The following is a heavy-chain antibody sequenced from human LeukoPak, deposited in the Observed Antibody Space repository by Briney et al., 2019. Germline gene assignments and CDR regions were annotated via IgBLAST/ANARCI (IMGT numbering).Heavy chain of an antibody. V-gene: IGHV3-53*01. D-gene: IGHD3-10*01. CDR3: ARHRGKNAFDI. J-gene: IGHJ3*02. CDR2: IYSGGST. CDR1: GFTVSSNY. Sequence: GGSLRLSCAASGFTVSSNYMSWVRQAPGKGLEWVSVIYSGGSTYYADSVKGRFTISRDNAKNSLYLQMNSLRAEDTAVYYCARHRGKNAFDIWGQGTMVTVSS.